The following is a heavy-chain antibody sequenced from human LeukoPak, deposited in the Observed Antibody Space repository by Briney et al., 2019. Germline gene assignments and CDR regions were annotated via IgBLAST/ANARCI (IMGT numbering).Heavy chain of an antibody. J-gene: IGHJ4*02. Sequence: GGSLRLSCAASGFTFDDYGMSWVRQAPGKGLVWVSRIKSDGSSTSYADSVKGRFTISRDNAKNTLYLQMNSLRAEDTAVYYCARAPTSYYYDSSGYYSTAYYFDYWGQGTLVTVSS. D-gene: IGHD3-22*01. V-gene: IGHV3-74*01. CDR1: GFTFDDYG. CDR2: IKSDGSST. CDR3: ARAPTSYYYDSSGYYSTAYYFDY.